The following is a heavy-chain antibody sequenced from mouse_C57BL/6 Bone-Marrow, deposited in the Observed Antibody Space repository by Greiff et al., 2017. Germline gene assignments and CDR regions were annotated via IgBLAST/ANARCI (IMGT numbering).Heavy chain of an antibody. CDR2: ISDGGSYT. Sequence: EVKVVESGGGLVKPGGSLKLSCAASGFTFSSYAMSWVRQTPEKRLEWVATISDGGSYTYYPDNVKGRFTIARDNAKNNLYLQMSHLKSEDTAMYYCARDPFAYWGQGTLVTVSA. V-gene: IGHV5-4*01. CDR1: GFTFSSYA. CDR3: ARDPFAY. J-gene: IGHJ3*01.